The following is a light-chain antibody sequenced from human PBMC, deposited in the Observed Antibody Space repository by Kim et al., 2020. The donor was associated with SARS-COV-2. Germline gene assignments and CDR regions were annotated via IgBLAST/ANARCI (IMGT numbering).Light chain of an antibody. CDR2: NNN. Sequence: ELTQPRSASGTPGQRVTISCSGSSSNIGSNALSWYQQVPGSAPTLLIYNNNRRPSGVPDRISGSKSGSSASLAISGLQSEDEADYYCAAWDDSLNSWVFGGGTQLTVL. J-gene: IGLJ3*02. CDR3: AAWDDSLNSWV. CDR1: SSNIGSNA. V-gene: IGLV1-44*01.